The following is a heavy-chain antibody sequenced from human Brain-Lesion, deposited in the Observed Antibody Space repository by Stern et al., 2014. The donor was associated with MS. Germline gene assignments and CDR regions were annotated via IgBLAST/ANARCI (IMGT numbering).Heavy chain of an antibody. J-gene: IGHJ4*02. Sequence: EVHLVESGAEVKKPGESLKISCKASGNIFTNYWIGWVRQMPGKGLEWMGIIYPGDSDTKSSPSFQGQVTISADKSISTAYLQWSSLKASDTAMYYCARGGQLLNYYFDYWGQGTLVTVSS. CDR3: ARGGQLLNYYFDY. V-gene: IGHV5-51*03. CDR2: IYPGDSDT. D-gene: IGHD2-2*01. CDR1: GNIFTNYW.